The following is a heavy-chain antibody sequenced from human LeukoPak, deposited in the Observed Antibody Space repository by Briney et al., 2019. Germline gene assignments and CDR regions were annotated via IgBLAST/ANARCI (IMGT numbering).Heavy chain of an antibody. CDR3: ASSPLPGDSSGYYYFDY. CDR1: GGSLSGYY. J-gene: IGHJ4*02. CDR2: INHSGST. D-gene: IGHD3-22*01. V-gene: IGHV4-34*01. Sequence: PSETLSLTCAVYGGSLSGYYWSWIRQPPGQGLEWIGEINHSGSTNYNPSPKSRVTISVDTSKNQFSLKLSSVTAADTAVYYCASSPLPGDSSGYYYFDYWGQGTLATVSS.